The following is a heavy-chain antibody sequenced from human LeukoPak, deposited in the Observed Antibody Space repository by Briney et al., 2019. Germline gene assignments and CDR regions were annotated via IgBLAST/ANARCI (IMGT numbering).Heavy chain of an antibody. CDR2: IYYSGST. V-gene: IGHV4-59*01. CDR3: AKGYSGYPGRFDP. CDR1: GGSISSYY. D-gene: IGHD5-12*01. J-gene: IGHJ5*02. Sequence: SETLSLTCTVSGGSISSYYWSWIRQPPGKGLEWIGYIYYSGSTNYNPSLKSRVTISVDTSKNQFSLKLSSVTAADTAVYYCAKGYSGYPGRFDPWGQGTLVTVSP.